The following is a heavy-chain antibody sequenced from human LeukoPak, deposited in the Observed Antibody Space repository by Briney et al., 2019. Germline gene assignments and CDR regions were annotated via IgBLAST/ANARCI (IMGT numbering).Heavy chain of an antibody. CDR1: GFTVSSNY. CDR3: AKDSSLYSSGWSTFDY. D-gene: IGHD6-19*01. CDR2: ISSGSSYR. Sequence: PGGSLRLSCAASGFTVSSNYMCWVRQAPGRGLEWVSSISSGSSYRYYADSVKGRFTISRDNAKNSLYLQMNSLRAEDMALYYCAKDSSLYSSGWSTFDYWGQGTLVTVSS. V-gene: IGHV3-21*04. J-gene: IGHJ4*02.